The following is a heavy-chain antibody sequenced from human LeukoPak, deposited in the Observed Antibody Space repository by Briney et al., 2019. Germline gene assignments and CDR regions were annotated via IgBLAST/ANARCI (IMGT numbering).Heavy chain of an antibody. J-gene: IGHJ3*02. D-gene: IGHD2-2*01. Sequence: SGTLSLTCAVSGGSISSSNWWSWVRQPPGKGLEWIGEIYHSGSTNYNPSLKSRVTISVDKSKNQFSLKLSSVTAADTAVYYCARYCSSTSCYADAFDIWGQGTMVTVSS. CDR1: GGSISSSNW. CDR3: ARYCSSTSCYADAFDI. CDR2: IYHSGST. V-gene: IGHV4-4*02.